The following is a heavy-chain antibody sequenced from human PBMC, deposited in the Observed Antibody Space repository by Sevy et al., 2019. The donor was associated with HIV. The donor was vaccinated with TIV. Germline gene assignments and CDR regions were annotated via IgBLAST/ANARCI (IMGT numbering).Heavy chain of an antibody. Sequence: GGSLRLSCAASGFTFSNAWMSWVRQAPGKGLEWVGRIKSKTDGGPTDYAAHVKGRFTITRDDSKNTLYLQMNSLKTEDTAVYYCTTDFSACSGGSCYPNWFDPWGQGTLVTVSS. J-gene: IGHJ5*02. CDR2: IKSKTDGGPT. CDR1: GFTFSNAW. D-gene: IGHD2-15*01. CDR3: TTDFSACSGGSCYPNWFDP. V-gene: IGHV3-15*01.